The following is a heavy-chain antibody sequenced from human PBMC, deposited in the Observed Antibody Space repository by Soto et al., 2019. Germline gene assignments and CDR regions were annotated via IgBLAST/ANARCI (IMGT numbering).Heavy chain of an antibody. CDR2: IIPIFGTA. J-gene: IGHJ6*02. CDR1: GGTFSSYA. Sequence: QVQLVQSGAEVKKPGSSVKVSCKASGGTFSSYAISWVRQAPGQGLEWMGGIIPIFGTANYAQKFQGRFTLTADEPTSTAYMEMRSLRSADTAVYYCARDEKYRGDDFRARGPLDYYDYCMDVLGQGTTVTVSS. CDR3: ARDEKYRGDDFRARGPLDYYDYCMDV. D-gene: IGHD5-12*01. V-gene: IGHV1-69*01.